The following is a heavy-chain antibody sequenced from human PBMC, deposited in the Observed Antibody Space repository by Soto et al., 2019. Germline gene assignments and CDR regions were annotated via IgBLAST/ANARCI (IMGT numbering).Heavy chain of an antibody. D-gene: IGHD6-19*01. CDR1: GYSFTSYW. Sequence: GDSLKISCKGSGYSFTSYWIGRVRQMPGKGLEWMGILSPRDSDTRYSPSFQGQVTISADKSTSTAYLQWSSLRASDTAMYYCARLNSGCDFWGQGTLVTVSS. CDR2: LSPRDSDT. V-gene: IGHV5-51*01. J-gene: IGHJ4*02. CDR3: ARLNSGCDF.